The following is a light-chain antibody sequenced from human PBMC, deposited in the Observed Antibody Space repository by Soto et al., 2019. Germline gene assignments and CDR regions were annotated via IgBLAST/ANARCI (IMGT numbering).Light chain of an antibody. CDR3: QQYGSSPRSIT. CDR2: AAS. V-gene: IGKV3-20*01. J-gene: IGKJ5*01. CDR1: KSISSSY. Sequence: EIVLKQSPGTLSLSPGERATLSCRASKSISSSYLAWYQQKPGQAPRLLIYAASSRATGIPDRFSGSGSGTDFTLTISRLEPEDFAVYYCQQYGSSPRSITFGQGTRLEIK.